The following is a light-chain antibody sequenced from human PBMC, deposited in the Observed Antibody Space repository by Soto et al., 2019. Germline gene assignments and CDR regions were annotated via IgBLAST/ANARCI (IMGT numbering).Light chain of an antibody. CDR2: EDS. Sequence: QSALTQPASVSGSPGQSITISCTGTSSDVGGYNLISWYQQYPGKAPKLMIYEDSKRSSGVSNRFSGSKSANTASLTISGLQAEDEADYFCCSYAGRGTYVFGGGTKVTVL. CDR3: CSYAGRGTYV. J-gene: IGLJ1*01. CDR1: SSDVGGYNL. V-gene: IGLV2-23*01.